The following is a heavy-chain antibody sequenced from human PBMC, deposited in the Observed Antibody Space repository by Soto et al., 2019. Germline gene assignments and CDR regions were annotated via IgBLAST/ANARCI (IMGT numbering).Heavy chain of an antibody. CDR3: ARGVDYRWVY. Sequence: SETRSLTCTVSVGSISSGNYYWCWIRRPPGKGMEGIGDVHHSGTAYYTQSLKSRLTMSLDKSGNQVSLELTSVAAADTAVYYSARGVDYRWVYWGQGILVTVSS. D-gene: IGHD1-26*01. J-gene: IGHJ4*02. V-gene: IGHV4-39*07. CDR2: VHHSGTA. CDR1: VGSISSGNYY.